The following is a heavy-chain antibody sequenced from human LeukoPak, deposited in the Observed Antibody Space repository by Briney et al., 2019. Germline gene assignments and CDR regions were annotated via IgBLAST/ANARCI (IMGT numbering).Heavy chain of an antibody. CDR3: ARRGIYGPIY. V-gene: IGHV4-4*02. D-gene: IGHD2/OR15-2a*01. CDR1: VVYISSSNW. Sequence: SETLSLTSAVSVVYISSSNWWSWIGQPPGKGLEWIREIDHTGSTNYNPSLKSRVTISVDTSKNQFSLKLSSVSAADTAVYYCARRGIYGPIYWGGETPLTASS. J-gene: IGHJ4*02. CDR2: IDHTGST.